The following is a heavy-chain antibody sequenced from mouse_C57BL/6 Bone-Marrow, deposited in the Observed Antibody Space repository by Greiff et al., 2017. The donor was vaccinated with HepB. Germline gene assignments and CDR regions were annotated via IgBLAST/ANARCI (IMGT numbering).Heavy chain of an antibody. J-gene: IGHJ2*01. Sequence: QVQLKESGAELARPGASVKLSCKASGYTFTSYGISWVKQRTGQGLEWIGEIYPRSGNTYYNEKFKGKATLTADKSSSTAYMELRSLTSEDSAVYFCARCGTTVLFDYWGQGTTLTVSS. D-gene: IGHD1-1*01. CDR2: IYPRSGNT. CDR1: GYTFTSYG. V-gene: IGHV1-81*01. CDR3: ARCGTTVLFDY.